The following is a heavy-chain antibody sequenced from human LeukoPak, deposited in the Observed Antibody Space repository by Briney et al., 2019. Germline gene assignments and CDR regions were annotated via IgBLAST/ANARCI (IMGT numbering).Heavy chain of an antibody. V-gene: IGHV4-59*11. J-gene: IGHJ6*03. CDR3: ASRLQLGHYYYYYYMDV. CDR2: IYYSGST. CDR1: GGSISSHY. D-gene: IGHD1-1*01. Sequence: ETLSLTCTVPGGSISSHYWSWIRQPPGKGLEWIGYIYYSGSTNYNPSLKSRVTISVDTSKNQFSLKLSSVTAADTAVYYCASRLQLGHYYYYYYMDVWGKGTTVTVSS.